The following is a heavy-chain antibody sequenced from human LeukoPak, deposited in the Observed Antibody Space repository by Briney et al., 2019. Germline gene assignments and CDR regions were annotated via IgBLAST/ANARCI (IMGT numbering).Heavy chain of an antibody. Sequence: ASETLSLTCAVYGGSFSGYYWSWIRQPPGKGLEWMGEINHSGSTNYNPSLKSRVTISVDTSKNQFSLKLSSVTAADTAVYYCARSGVAFDYWGQGTLVTVSS. CDR1: GGSFSGYY. CDR2: INHSGST. CDR3: ARSGVAFDY. V-gene: IGHV4-34*01. J-gene: IGHJ4*02.